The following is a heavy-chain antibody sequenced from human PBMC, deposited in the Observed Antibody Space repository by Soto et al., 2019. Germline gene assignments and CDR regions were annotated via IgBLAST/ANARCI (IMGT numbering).Heavy chain of an antibody. D-gene: IGHD6-13*01. CDR3: ARDGQLARFDP. Sequence: SQTLSLTCAISGDSVSSNSSAWNCISQSPSRGLEWLGRTYYRSKWYNDYAVSVKSRITINPDTSKNQFSLQLNSVTPEDTAVYYCARDGQLARFDPWGQGTLVTVSS. CDR2: TYYRSKWYN. J-gene: IGHJ5*02. V-gene: IGHV6-1*01. CDR1: GDSVSSNSSA.